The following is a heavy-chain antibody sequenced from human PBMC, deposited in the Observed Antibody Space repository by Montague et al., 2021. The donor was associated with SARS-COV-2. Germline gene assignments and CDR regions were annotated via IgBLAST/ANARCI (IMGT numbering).Heavy chain of an antibody. CDR1: GDSISSSRYY. J-gene: IGHJ4*02. D-gene: IGHD6-13*01. CDR3: ASFSSSWGYFDY. Sequence: SETLSLTCTVSGDSISSSRYYWGWIRPAPGKGLAWIGSTFHSGNTYNRPSLKSRLTMSVATSKNQLSLKVTSVTAADTSLYYCASFSSSWGYFDYWGQGNPVTVSS. V-gene: IGHV4-39*01. CDR2: TFHSGNT.